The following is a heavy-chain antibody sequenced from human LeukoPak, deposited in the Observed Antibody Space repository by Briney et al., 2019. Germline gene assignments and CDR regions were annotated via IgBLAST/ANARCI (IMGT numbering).Heavy chain of an antibody. CDR3: ARQLVPAAGFDP. V-gene: IGHV4-4*02. J-gene: IGHJ5*02. Sequence: PSETLSLTCAVSGDSVTSNNWWTGVGQPPGLGLEWIGEIYQSGTTQYKSSLKSRITISLNKSKNHVSWRRASVTAADTAIYYCARQLVPAAGFDPWGRGTLVTVSS. CDR2: IYQSGTT. CDR1: GDSVTSNNW. D-gene: IGHD2-2*01.